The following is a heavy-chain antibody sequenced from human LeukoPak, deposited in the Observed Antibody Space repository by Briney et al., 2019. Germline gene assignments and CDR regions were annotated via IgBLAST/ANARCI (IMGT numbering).Heavy chain of an antibody. V-gene: IGHV3-21*01. J-gene: IGHJ4*02. CDR1: GFTLSSYS. D-gene: IGHD2-2*01. CDR2: ISDSSTYR. CDR3: ARATPDIGVVPLADY. Sequence: GGSLRLSCAASGFTLSSYSMNWVRQAPGKGLEWVSSISDSSTYRYYADSVKGRFTISRDNAKDSLYLQMNSLRAEDTAVYYCARATPDIGVVPLADYWGQGTLVTVSS.